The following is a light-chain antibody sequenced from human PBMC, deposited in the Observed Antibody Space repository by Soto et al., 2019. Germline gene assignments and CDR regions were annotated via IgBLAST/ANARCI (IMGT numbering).Light chain of an antibody. J-gene: IGKJ2*01. Sequence: DIQMTQSPASLSASVGDRVSITCRASQTISSYLNWYQQKPGAAPKLLIYSASTLQSGVPSRFSGSGFGTEYALTISSLQPADFAVYYCQQTFRTPHTLGQRTKL. CDR1: QTISSY. CDR3: QQTFRTPHT. CDR2: SAS. V-gene: IGKV1-39*01.